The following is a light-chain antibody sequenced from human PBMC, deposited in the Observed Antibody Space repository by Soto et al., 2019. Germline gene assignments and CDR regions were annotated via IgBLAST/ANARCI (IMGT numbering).Light chain of an antibody. V-gene: IGKV1D-12*01. CDR2: DAS. CDR1: QGIKTW. J-gene: IGKJ5*01. Sequence: DIQMTQSPSSVSASVGDRVTITCRASQGIKTWLAWYQQRPGTAPKVLITDASSLQSGVPSRFSGSGSGTDFTLTISSLQPEDFATYYCQQADSFPVTFGQGTRLEMK. CDR3: QQADSFPVT.